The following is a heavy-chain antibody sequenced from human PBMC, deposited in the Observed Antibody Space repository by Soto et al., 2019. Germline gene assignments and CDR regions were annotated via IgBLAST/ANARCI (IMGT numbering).Heavy chain of an antibody. CDR3: ARHGSESSSYYYYFDY. CDR2: IYYSGST. Sequence: SETLSLTCTVSGGSISSSSYYWGWIRQPPGKGLEWIGSIYYSGSTYYNPSLKSRVTISVDTSKNQFSLKLSSVTAADTAVYYCARHGSESSSYYYYFDYWGQGTLVTVSS. J-gene: IGHJ4*02. CDR1: GGSISSSSYY. D-gene: IGHD3-22*01. V-gene: IGHV4-39*01.